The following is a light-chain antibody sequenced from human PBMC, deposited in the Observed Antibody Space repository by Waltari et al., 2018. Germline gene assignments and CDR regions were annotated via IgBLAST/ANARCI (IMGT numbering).Light chain of an antibody. V-gene: IGKV1-5*03. J-gene: IGKJ1*01. CDR3: QQYNSFWT. Sequence: DIQMRPSPSTLSASVGDRVTITCRASQSISSWLAWYQQKPGKAPKLLIYKASSLESGVPSRFSGSGSGTEFTLTISSLQPDDFATYYCQQYNSFWTFGQGTKVEIK. CDR2: KAS. CDR1: QSISSW.